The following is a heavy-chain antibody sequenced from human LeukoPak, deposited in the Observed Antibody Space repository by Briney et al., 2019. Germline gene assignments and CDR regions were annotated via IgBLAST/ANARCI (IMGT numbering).Heavy chain of an antibody. J-gene: IGHJ4*02. CDR1: GYSFTSYW. V-gene: IGHV5-51*01. Sequence: GESLRISCKGSGYSFTSYWIGWVRQMPGKGLEWMGIIYPGDSDTRYSPSFQGQVTISADKSISTAYLQWSSLKASDTAMYYCARGPNYDFWSAYFVDYWGQGTLVTVSS. D-gene: IGHD3-3*01. CDR3: ARGPNYDFWSAYFVDY. CDR2: IYPGDSDT.